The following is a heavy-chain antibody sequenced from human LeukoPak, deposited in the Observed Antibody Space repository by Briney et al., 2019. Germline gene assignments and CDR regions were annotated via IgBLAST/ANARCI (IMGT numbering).Heavy chain of an antibody. CDR2: IYPGDSDT. V-gene: IGHV5-51*01. CDR3: ARGLHDYYDSSGYYTPGY. Sequence: GESLKISCKGSGYSFTSYWIGWVRQLPGKGLEWMGIIYPGDSDTRYSPSFQGQVTISADKSISTAYLQWSSLKASDTAMYYCARGLHDYYDSSGYYTPGYRGQGTLVTVSS. D-gene: IGHD3-22*01. CDR1: GYSFTSYW. J-gene: IGHJ4*02.